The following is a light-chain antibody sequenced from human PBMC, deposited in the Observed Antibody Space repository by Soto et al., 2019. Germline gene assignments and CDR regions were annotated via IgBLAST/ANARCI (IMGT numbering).Light chain of an antibody. V-gene: IGKV1-5*03. Sequence: DIQMTQSPSTLSASVGDRVTITCRASQSISSWLAWYQQKPGKAPKLLIYKASSLESGVPSRFSGSGTGTEFTLTISSLQPDDFATYYCQQYNSYSLTFGGGTKVEIK. J-gene: IGKJ4*01. CDR3: QQYNSYSLT. CDR2: KAS. CDR1: QSISSW.